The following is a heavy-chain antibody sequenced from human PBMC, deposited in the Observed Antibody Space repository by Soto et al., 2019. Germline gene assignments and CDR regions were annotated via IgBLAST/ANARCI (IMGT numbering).Heavy chain of an antibody. J-gene: IGHJ4*02. Sequence: PSETLSLTCTVSGGSISSSSYYWGWIRQPPGKGLEWIGTIYYSGSTYYNPSLKSRVTISVDTSKNQFSLKLSSVTAADTAVYYWARHASGWYSRFDYWGQGTLVTVSS. CDR3: ARHASGWYSRFDY. D-gene: IGHD6-19*01. CDR2: IYYSGST. V-gene: IGHV4-39*01. CDR1: GGSISSSSYY.